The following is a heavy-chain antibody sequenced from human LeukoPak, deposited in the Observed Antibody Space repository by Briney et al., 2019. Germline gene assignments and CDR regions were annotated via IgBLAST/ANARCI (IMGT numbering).Heavy chain of an antibody. D-gene: IGHD5-18*01. CDR2: ISYDGSNK. CDR1: GFIFSSYA. Sequence: PGGSLRLSCAASGFIFSSYAMHWVRQAPGKGLEWVAVISYDGSNKYYADSVKGRFTISRDNSKNTLYLQMDSLRAEDTAVYYCASPNTAMATRYSDYWGQGTLVTVSS. J-gene: IGHJ4*02. CDR3: ASPNTAMATRYSDY. V-gene: IGHV3-30*03.